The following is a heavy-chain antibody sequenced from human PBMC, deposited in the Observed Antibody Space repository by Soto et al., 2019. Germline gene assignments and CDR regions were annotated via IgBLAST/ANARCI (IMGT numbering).Heavy chain of an antibody. Sequence: QVQLVQSGAEVKKPGSSVKVSCKASGGTFSKYAITWVRQAPGQGLEWMGGIIPIYGTTNFAQKIQGRVTISADESTSTAYMELSSLRSDDTAVYYCARALPLGGLFLFFDIWGQGTMVTVSS. CDR3: ARALPLGGLFLFFDI. V-gene: IGHV1-69*01. CDR2: IIPIYGTT. CDR1: GGTFSKYA. D-gene: IGHD3-16*01. J-gene: IGHJ3*02.